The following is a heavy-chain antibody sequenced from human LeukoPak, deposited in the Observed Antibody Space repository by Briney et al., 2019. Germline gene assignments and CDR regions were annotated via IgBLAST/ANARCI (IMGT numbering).Heavy chain of an antibody. D-gene: IGHD5-12*01. CDR2: IYYSGTT. CDR3: AKMSGYDRAVDI. J-gene: IGHJ3*02. V-gene: IGHV4-61*01. Sequence: PSETLSLTCTVSGYSITNGYYWGWIRQPPGKGLECVGYIYYSGTTNYNPSLKSRVTISVDTSKTQFSLKLTSVTAADTAVYYCAKMSGYDRAVDIWGQGTMVTVSS. CDR1: GYSITNGYY.